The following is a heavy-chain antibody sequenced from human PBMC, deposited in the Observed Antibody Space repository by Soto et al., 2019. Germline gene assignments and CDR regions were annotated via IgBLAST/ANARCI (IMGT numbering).Heavy chain of an antibody. CDR3: ASTYSSGWYPDDY. CDR2: IIPIFGTA. Sequence: QVQLVQSGAEVKKPGXXXXXXXXXXXGXFSXXXISWVRQAPGQGLEWMGGIIPIFGTANYAQKFQARVTITADESTSTAYMELSSLRSEDTAVYYCASTYSSGWYPDDYWGXGTLVTVSS. V-gene: IGHV1-69*12. D-gene: IGHD6-19*01. CDR1: XGXFSXXX. J-gene: IGHJ4*01.